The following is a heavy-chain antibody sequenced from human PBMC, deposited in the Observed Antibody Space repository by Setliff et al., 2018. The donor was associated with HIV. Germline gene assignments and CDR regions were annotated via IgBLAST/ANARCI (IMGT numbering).Heavy chain of an antibody. J-gene: IGHJ4*02. CDR2: IYSGGST. CDR1: GFTVSGYY. D-gene: IGHD3-22*01. Sequence: GSLRLSCAASGFTVSGYYMAWVRQAPGKGLEWVSTIYSGGSTYHADSVKGRFTLSRDSSKNTLSLQMNSLRPEDTAVFYCARVRLYSSALDYWGQGTLVTVSS. CDR3: ARVRLYSSALDY. V-gene: IGHV3-66*02.